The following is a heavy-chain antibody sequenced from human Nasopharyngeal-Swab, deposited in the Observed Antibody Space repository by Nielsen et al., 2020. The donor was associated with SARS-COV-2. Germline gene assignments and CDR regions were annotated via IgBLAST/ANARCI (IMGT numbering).Heavy chain of an antibody. Sequence: SETLSLTCAISGASVSSNNAAWNWIRQSPSRGLEWLGRTYYRSKWYNEYAASVKSRETINPDTSKNQISLQVNSMTAEDTAVYYCARRQMGAHAFDIWGQGAMVTVSS. CDR1: GASVSSNNAA. V-gene: IGHV6-1*01. J-gene: IGHJ3*02. D-gene: IGHD3-16*01. CDR3: ARRQMGAHAFDI. CDR2: TYYRSKWYN.